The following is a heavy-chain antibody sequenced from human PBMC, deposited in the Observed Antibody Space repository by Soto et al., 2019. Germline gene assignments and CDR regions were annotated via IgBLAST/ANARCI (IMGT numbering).Heavy chain of an antibody. CDR3: ARHGYDILTGYYLLDY. V-gene: IGHV1-3*01. CDR1: GYTFTSYA. Sequence: EASVKVSCKASGYTFTSYAMHWVRQAPGQRLEWMGWINAGNGNTKYSQKFQGRVTITRDTSASTAYMELSSLRSEDTAVYYCARHGYDILTGYYLLDYWGQGTLVTVSS. CDR2: INAGNGNT. D-gene: IGHD3-9*01. J-gene: IGHJ4*02.